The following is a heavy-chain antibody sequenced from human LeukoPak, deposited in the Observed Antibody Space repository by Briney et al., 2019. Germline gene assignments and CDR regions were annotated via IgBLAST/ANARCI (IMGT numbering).Heavy chain of an antibody. Sequence: PSETLSLTCTVSGGSISSGSHYWSWIRQPAGEELEWIGRIFSTGSTIYNPSLKSRLTMSIDTSKNQFSLKLSSVTAADTAVYYCARALGAAAGAFDYWGQGTLVTVSS. CDR2: IFSTGST. J-gene: IGHJ4*02. CDR1: GGSISSGSHY. V-gene: IGHV4-61*10. CDR3: ARALGAAAGAFDY. D-gene: IGHD6-13*01.